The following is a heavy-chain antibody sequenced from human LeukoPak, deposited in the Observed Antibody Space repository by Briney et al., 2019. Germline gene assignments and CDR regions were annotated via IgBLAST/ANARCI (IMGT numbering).Heavy chain of an antibody. CDR1: GGSISSGGYY. J-gene: IGHJ4*02. CDR3: ARDRYYYDSSGSH. CDR2: IYYSGST. V-gene: IGHV4-31*03. Sequence: SGTLSLTCTVSGGSISSGGYYWSWIRQHPGKGLEWIGYIYYSGSTYYNPSLKSRVTISVDTSKNQFSLKLSSVTAADTAVYYCARDRYYYDSSGSHWGQGTLVTVSS. D-gene: IGHD3-22*01.